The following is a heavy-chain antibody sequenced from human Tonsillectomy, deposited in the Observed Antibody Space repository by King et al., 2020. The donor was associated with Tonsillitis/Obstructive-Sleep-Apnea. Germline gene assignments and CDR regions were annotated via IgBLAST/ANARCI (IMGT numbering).Heavy chain of an antibody. V-gene: IGHV1-18*01. CDR2: ISAYNGDT. J-gene: IGHJ6*02. CDR1: GYTFTYYG. CDR3: AREHYSSSWSAHGYYYGMDV. Sequence: VQLVESGAEVKKPGASVRVSCKASGYTFTYYGISWVRQAPGQGLEWMGWISAYNGDTNYAQKLQGRVNVTTDTSTGTAYMDLRSLRSDDTAVYYCAREHYSSSWSAHGYYYGMDVWGQGTTITVSS. D-gene: IGHD6-13*01.